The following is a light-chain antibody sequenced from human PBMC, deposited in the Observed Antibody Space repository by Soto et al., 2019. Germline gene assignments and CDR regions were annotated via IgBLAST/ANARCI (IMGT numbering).Light chain of an antibody. V-gene: IGKV3-15*01. CDR2: GAS. CDR1: QSVSSN. CDR3: QQYNNWPRT. Sequence: EIVMTQSPATLSVSPGERATLSCRASQSVSSNLARYQQKPGQAPRLLIYGASTRATGIPARFSGSGSGTELTLNISSLQSEDFAVYYCQQYNNWPRTFGQGTKVEIK. J-gene: IGKJ1*01.